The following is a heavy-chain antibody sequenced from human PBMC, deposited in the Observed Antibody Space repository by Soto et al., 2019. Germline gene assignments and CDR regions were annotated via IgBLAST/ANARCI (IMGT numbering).Heavy chain of an antibody. V-gene: IGHV3-23*01. CDR1: QFTFSSYA. D-gene: IGHD6-13*01. Sequence: PAWPLRDSWTASQFTFSSYARSWVLKDPGKVLEFFSAISGSGGSTYYADSVKGRFTISRDNSKNTMYLQMNSLRAEDTAVYYCAKGAAAGDYFDYWGQGTLVTVSS. J-gene: IGHJ4*02. CDR2: ISGSGGST. CDR3: AKGAAAGDYFDY.